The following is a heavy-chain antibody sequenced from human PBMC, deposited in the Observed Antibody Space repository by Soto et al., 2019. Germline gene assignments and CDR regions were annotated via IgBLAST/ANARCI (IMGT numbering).Heavy chain of an antibody. CDR3: ARGNGWDFSKWFDP. D-gene: IGHD4-4*01. CDR1: GGSISSGDYY. V-gene: IGHV4-30-4*01. J-gene: IGHJ5*02. Sequence: SETLSLTCTVSGGSISSGDYYWSWIRQPPGKGLEWIGYIYYSGSTYYNPSLKSRVTISVDTSKNQFSLKLSSVTAADTAVYYCARGNGWDFSKWFDPWGQGTLVT. CDR2: IYYSGST.